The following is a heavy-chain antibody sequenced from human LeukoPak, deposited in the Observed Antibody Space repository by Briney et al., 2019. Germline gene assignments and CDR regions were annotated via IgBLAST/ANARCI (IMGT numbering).Heavy chain of an antibody. CDR2: INSDGSGT. J-gene: IGHJ4*02. CDR3: ARDGQWLMGFDY. Sequence: GGSLRLSCAASGFTFSSYWMHWVRQAPGKGLVWVSHINSDGSGTSYADYVKGRFTISRDNAKNSLYLQMNSLRAEDTAVYYCARDGQWLMGFDYWGQGTLVTVSS. CDR1: GFTFSSYW. V-gene: IGHV3-74*01. D-gene: IGHD3-22*01.